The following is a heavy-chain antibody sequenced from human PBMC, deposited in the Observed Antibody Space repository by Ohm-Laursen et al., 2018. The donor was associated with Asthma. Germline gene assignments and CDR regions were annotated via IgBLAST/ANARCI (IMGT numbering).Heavy chain of an antibody. V-gene: IGHV1-2*06. CDR3: ARAYDILTGYAFDY. Sequence: SSVKASCKASGYTFTGYYIHWVRQAPGQGLEWMGRINPNSGGTNYAQKFQGRVTMTRDTSTTTVYMELRSLRSEDTAVYYCARAYDILTGYAFDYWGQGTLVTVSS. CDR1: GYTFTGYY. D-gene: IGHD3-9*01. CDR2: INPNSGGT. J-gene: IGHJ4*02.